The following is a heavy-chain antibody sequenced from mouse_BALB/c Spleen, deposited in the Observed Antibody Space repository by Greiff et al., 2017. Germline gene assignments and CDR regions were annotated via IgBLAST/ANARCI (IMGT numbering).Heavy chain of an antibody. CDR2: ILPGSGST. D-gene: IGHD2-2*01. CDR3: ARSPIYYGYDGFAY. Sequence: QVQLKESGAELMKPGASVKISCKATGYTFSSYWIEWVKQRPGHGLEWIGEILPGSGSTNYNEKFKGKATFTADTSSNTAYMQLSSLTSEDSAVYYCARSPIYYGYDGFAYWGQGTLVTVSA. J-gene: IGHJ3*01. CDR1: GYTFSSYW. V-gene: IGHV1-9*01.